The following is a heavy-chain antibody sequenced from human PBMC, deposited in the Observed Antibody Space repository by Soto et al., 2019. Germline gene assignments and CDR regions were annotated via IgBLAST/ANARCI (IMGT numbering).Heavy chain of an antibody. CDR3: ARVAVAGTRVDY. Sequence: SETLSLTCAVSGGSISSSNWWSWVRQPPGKGLEWIGEIYHSGSTNYNPSHKSRVTISVDKSKHQFSLKLSSVTAADTAVYYCARVAVAGTRVDYWGQATLVTVSS. CDR2: IYHSGST. J-gene: IGHJ4*02. D-gene: IGHD6-19*01. CDR1: GGSISSSNW. V-gene: IGHV4-4*02.